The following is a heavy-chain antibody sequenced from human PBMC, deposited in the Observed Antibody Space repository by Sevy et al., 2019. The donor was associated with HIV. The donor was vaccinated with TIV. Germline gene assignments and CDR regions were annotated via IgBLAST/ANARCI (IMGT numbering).Heavy chain of an antibody. CDR2: ISGSGGST. D-gene: IGHD4-4*01. J-gene: IGHJ4*02. Sequence: GGSLRLSCAASGFTFSSYAMSWVRQAPGKGLEWVSAISGSGGSTYYADSVKGRFTISRDNSKNTLYLQMNGLRAEDTAVYYCATHYSGRGFDYWGQGTLVTVSS. CDR3: ATHYSGRGFDY. CDR1: GFTFSSYA. V-gene: IGHV3-23*01.